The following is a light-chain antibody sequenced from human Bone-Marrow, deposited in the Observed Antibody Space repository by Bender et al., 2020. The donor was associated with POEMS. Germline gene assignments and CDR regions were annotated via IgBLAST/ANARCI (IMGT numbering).Light chain of an antibody. CDR1: SSDVGRYDY. CDR3: AAWDDSLSGFYV. Sequence: QSALTQPPSASGSPGQSVTISCTGTSSDVGRYDYVSWYQHHPGKAPKLMLYEVTKRPSGVPDRFSGSKSGNTASLTVSGLQAEDEADYYCAAWDDSLSGFYVFGSGTKVTVL. CDR2: EVT. J-gene: IGLJ1*01. V-gene: IGLV2-8*01.